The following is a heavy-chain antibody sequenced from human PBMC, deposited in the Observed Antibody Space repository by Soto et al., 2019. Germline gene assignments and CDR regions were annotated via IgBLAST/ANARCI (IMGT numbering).Heavy chain of an antibody. CDR2: IFPDDSDT. CDR3: FRGGVTSRTFDY. V-gene: IGHV5-51*07. D-gene: IGHD3-16*01. Sequence: PAESRKICCKVSGDIINNYWICRLHRMPGQGLEWMGIIFPDDSDTRYSPSFQGHVTISVDKSISTAYVQWSSLKASDSAIYYCFRGGVTSRTFDYWGQGTLVTVSS. J-gene: IGHJ4*02. CDR1: GDIINNYW.